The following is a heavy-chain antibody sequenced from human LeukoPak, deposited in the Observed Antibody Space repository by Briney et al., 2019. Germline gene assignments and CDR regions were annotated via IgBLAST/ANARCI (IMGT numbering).Heavy chain of an antibody. CDR1: GYTFTSYG. J-gene: IGHJ5*02. CDR3: ARDQDIVVVVAALRQREMGGFDP. CDR2: ISAYNGNT. V-gene: IGHV1-18*01. D-gene: IGHD2-15*01. Sequence: ASMKVSCKASGYTFTSYGISWVRQAPGQGLEWMGWISAYNGNTNYAQKLQGRVTMTTDTSTSTAYMELRSLRSDDTAVYYCARDQDIVVVVAALRQREMGGFDPWGQGTLVTVSS.